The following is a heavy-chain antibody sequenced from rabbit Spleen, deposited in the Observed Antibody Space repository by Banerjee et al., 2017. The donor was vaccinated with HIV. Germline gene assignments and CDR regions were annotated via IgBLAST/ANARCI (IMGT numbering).Heavy chain of an antibody. CDR3: ARGGEGGYGYLDL. Sequence: EQLEESGGGLVKPEGSLTLTCKASGVSLNDKDVMCWVRQAPGKGLEWIACINIVTGKSVYASWAEGRFIMSRTSSTTVTLQMTSLTAADTATYFCARGGEGGYGYLDLWGPGTLVTVS. V-gene: IGHV1S45*01. CDR2: INIVTGKS. D-gene: IGHD5-1*01. J-gene: IGHJ4*01. CDR1: GVSLNDKDV.